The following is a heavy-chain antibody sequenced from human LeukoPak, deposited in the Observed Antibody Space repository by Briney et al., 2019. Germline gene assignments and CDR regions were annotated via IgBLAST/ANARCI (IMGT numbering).Heavy chain of an antibody. CDR3: AKDAFLEWLLPQYDY. Sequence: LPGGSLRLSCAASGFTFSSYGMHWVRQAPGKGLEWVAFIRYDGSNKYYADSVKGRFTISRDNSKNTLYLQMNSLRAEDTAVYYCAKDAFLEWLLPQYDYWGQGTLVTVSS. CDR2: IRYDGSNK. J-gene: IGHJ4*02. CDR1: GFTFSSYG. V-gene: IGHV3-30*02. D-gene: IGHD3-3*02.